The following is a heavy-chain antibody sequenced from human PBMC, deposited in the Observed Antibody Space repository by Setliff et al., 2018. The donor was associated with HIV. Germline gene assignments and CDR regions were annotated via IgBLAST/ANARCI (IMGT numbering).Heavy chain of an antibody. V-gene: IGHV3-30*02. Sequence: GGSLRLSCAASGFTFSSYGMHWARQSPGKGLEWVAFIRYDGSDKYYTDSVKGRFTISRDNSKNTVYLQLNSLRAEDTAVYYCAKDTHDYVWGSYRLMDYWGQGTLVTVSS. CDR3: AKDTHDYVWGSYRLMDY. CDR2: IRYDGSDK. CDR1: GFTFSSYG. J-gene: IGHJ4*02. D-gene: IGHD3-16*02.